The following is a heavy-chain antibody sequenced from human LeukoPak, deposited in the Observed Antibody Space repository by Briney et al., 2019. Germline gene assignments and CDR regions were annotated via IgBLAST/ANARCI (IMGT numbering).Heavy chain of an antibody. CDR2: ILGSGGST. J-gene: IGHJ4*02. CDR3: AKWGDYDVLTSYYVPDY. Sequence: GASLRLSCAAPGFTLSNYAMSWVRQARGKGLEWASAILGSGGSTYYADCVRGRFSVSRDNSTSTLYLQMSSLRAEDTALYYCAKWGDYDVLTSYYVPDYWGQGTLVTVSS. V-gene: IGHV3-23*01. D-gene: IGHD3-9*01. CDR1: GFTLSNYA.